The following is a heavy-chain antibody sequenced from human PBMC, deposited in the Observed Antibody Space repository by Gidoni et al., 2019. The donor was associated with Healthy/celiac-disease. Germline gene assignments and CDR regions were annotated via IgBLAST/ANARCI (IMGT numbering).Heavy chain of an antibody. V-gene: IGHV4-61*02. J-gene: IGHJ4*02. Sequence: QVQLQESGPGLVKPSQTLSLTCTVSGGSISSGSYYWSWLRQPAGKGLEWIGRIYTSGSTNYNPSLKSRVTISVDTSKNQFSLKLSSVTAADTAVYYCARAPTLCSSTSCSFDYWGQGTLVTVSS. CDR1: GGSISSGSYY. CDR3: ARAPTLCSSTSCSFDY. CDR2: IYTSGST. D-gene: IGHD2-2*01.